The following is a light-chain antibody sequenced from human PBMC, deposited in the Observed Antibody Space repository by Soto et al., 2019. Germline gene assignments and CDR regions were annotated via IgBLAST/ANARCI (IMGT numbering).Light chain of an antibody. CDR1: SSDVGGYNY. CDR3: CSHAGSYTYV. Sequence: QSALTQPRSVSGSPGQSRTISCTGTSSDVGGYNYVSWYQQHPGKAPKLMIYDVTKRPSGVPDRFSGSKSGNTASLTISGLQAEDEGDYYCCSHAGSYTYVFGTGTKLTVL. J-gene: IGLJ1*01. V-gene: IGLV2-11*01. CDR2: DVT.